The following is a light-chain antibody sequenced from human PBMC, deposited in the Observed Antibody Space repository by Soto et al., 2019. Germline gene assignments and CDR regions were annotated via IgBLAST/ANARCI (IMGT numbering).Light chain of an antibody. V-gene: IGKV3-15*01. CDR2: GAS. CDR3: QQYNNWPRT. CDR1: QSVSAN. J-gene: IGKJ1*01. Sequence: EIVMTQSPATLSVFPGERATLSCRASQSVSANLAWYQQRPGQAPRLLIYGASTRATGIPARFSGSGSGTEFTLTISGLQSEDYAVYYCQQYNNWPRTFGQGTKVEIK.